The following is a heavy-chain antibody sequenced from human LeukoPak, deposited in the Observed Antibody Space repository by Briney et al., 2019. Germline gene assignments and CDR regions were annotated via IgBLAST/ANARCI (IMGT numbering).Heavy chain of an antibody. CDR3: ARVHTSFDAFDI. CDR1: GGSISTYY. Sequence: SETLSLTCTVSGGSISTYYWNWIRQPPGKGLEWIGYIYYSGSTNYNPSLKSRVTISVDTSKNQFSLKLSSVTAADTAVYYCARVHTSFDAFDIWGQGTMVTVSS. V-gene: IGHV4-59*01. J-gene: IGHJ3*02. CDR2: IYYSGST. D-gene: IGHD2-2*01.